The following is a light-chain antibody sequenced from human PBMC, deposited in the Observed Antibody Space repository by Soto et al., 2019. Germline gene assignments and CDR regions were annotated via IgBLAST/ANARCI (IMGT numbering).Light chain of an antibody. CDR2: GAS. J-gene: IGKJ4*01. CDR1: QSVSSN. CDR3: QQYNNWPPLT. V-gene: IGKV3-15*01. Sequence: EIVMTQSPATLSVSPGESATLSCRASQSVSSNLAWYQQKPGQAPRLLIYGASTRATGAPARFSGSGSGTEFTLTISSLQSEDFVVYYCQQYNNWPPLTFGGGTKVEIK.